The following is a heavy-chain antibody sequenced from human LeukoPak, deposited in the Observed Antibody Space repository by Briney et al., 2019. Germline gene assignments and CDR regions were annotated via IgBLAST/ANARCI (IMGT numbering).Heavy chain of an antibody. CDR2: IYHSGST. J-gene: IGHJ4*02. D-gene: IGHD5-18*01. CDR3: ARGRDVDTAMVPFDY. Sequence: PSETLSLTCTVSGFSISRGYYWGWIRQPPGKGLEWIGSIYHSGSTYYNPSLKSRVTISVDTSKNQFSLKLSSVTAADTAVYYCARGRDVDTAMVPFDYWGQGTLVTVSS. V-gene: IGHV4-38-2*02. CDR1: GFSISRGYY.